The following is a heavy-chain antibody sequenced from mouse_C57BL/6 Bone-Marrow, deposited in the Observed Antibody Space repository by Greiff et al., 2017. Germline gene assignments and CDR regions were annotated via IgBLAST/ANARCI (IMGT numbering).Heavy chain of an antibody. CDR3: ASEEAMYY. CDR2: INPNNGGT. CDR1: GYTFTDYY. J-gene: IGHJ4*01. V-gene: IGHV1-26*01. Sequence: EVQLQQSGPELVKPGASVKISCKASGYTFTDYYMNWVKQSHGKSLEWIGDINPNNGGTSYNQKFKGKATLTVDTSSSTAYMELRSLTSEDSAVSYCASEEAMYYWGQGTSVTVSS.